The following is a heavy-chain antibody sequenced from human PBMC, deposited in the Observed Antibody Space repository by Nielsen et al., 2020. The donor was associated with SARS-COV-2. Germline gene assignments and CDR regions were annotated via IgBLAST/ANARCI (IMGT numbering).Heavy chain of an antibody. V-gene: IGHV3-7*03. CDR3: ASDIVVVVAATEIDYYGMDV. D-gene: IGHD2-15*01. Sequence: GGSLRLSCAASGFTFSSYWMSWVRQAQGKGLEWVANIKQDGSEKYYVDSVKGRFTISRDNAKNSLYLQMNSLRAEDTAVYYCASDIVVVVAATEIDYYGMDVWGQGTTVTVSS. J-gene: IGHJ6*02. CDR2: IKQDGSEK. CDR1: GFTFSSYW.